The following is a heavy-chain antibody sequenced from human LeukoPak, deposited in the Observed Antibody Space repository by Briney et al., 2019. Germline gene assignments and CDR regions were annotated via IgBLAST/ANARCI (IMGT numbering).Heavy chain of an antibody. D-gene: IGHD5-24*01. CDR2: ICYSGST. J-gene: IGHJ4*02. Sequence: NPSETLSLTCTVSGGSISSYYWNWIRQPPGKGLEWMGYICYSGSTNYNPSLKSRVTISVDTSKNQFSLKLSSVTAADTAVYYCARGTIEMATISDYWGQGTLVTVSP. CDR3: ARGTIEMATISDY. CDR1: GGSISSYY. V-gene: IGHV4-59*01.